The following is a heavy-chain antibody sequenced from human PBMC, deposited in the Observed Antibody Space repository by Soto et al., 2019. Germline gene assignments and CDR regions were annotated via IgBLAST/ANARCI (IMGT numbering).Heavy chain of an antibody. V-gene: IGHV1-69*02. Sequence: QVQLVQSGAEVKKPGSSVKVSCKASGGTFSSYTISWVRQAPGQGLEWMGRIIPILGIANYAQKCQGRVTITADKSTSTAYMELSSLRSEDTAVYYCARAVSDGGFDYWGQGTLVTVSS. CDR1: GGTFSSYT. D-gene: IGHD2-21*02. CDR3: ARAVSDGGFDY. CDR2: IIPILGIA. J-gene: IGHJ4*02.